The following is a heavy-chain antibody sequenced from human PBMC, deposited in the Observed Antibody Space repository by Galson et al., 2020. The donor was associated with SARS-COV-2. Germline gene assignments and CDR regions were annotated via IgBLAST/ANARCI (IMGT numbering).Heavy chain of an antibody. CDR3: AKVGAGSYYYYGMDV. CDR1: GFTFSSYA. Sequence: GESLKISCAASGFTFSSYAMSWVRQAPGQGLEWVSAFSCSGGRTYYEDSVNRGFTISRNNSKTTLYLQMNSLRAEDTAVYYCAKVGAGSYYYYGMDVWGQGTTVTVSS. D-gene: IGHD3-16*01. J-gene: IGHJ6*02. CDR2: FSCSGGRT. V-gene: IGHV3-23*01.